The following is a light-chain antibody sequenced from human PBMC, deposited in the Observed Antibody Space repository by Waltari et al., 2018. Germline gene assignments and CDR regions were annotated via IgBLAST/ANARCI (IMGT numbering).Light chain of an antibody. CDR3: QQSYSGPIT. CDR1: QTVIIY. Sequence: DIHLTQSPSSLYASVGDRVTIPCRTTQTVIIYLNWYQQKPGKAPKLLIYAASSLQSGVPSRFSGSGSGTDFTLTISSLQPEDFATYYCQQSYSGPITFGQGTRLENK. V-gene: IGKV1-39*01. J-gene: IGKJ5*01. CDR2: AAS.